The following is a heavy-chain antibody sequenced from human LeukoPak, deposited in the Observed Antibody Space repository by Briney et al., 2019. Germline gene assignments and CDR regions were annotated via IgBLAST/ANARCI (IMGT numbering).Heavy chain of an antibody. D-gene: IGHD6-19*01. Sequence: GGSLRLSCAASGFTFSSYAMSWVRQAPGKGLEWVSSISSSSSYIYYADSVKGRFTISRDNAKNSLYLQMNSLRAEDTAVYYCARDQGAVAPDYWGQGTLVTVSS. CDR1: GFTFSSYA. J-gene: IGHJ4*02. CDR3: ARDQGAVAPDY. CDR2: ISSSSSYI. V-gene: IGHV3-21*01.